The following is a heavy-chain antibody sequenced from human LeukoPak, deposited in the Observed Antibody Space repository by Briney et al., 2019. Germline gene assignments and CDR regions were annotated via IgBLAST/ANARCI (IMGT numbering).Heavy chain of an antibody. CDR1: GFTFSSYS. Sequence: GGSLRLSCAASGFTFSSYSMNWVRQAPGKGLEWVSYISSSSSTIYYADSVKGRFTISRDNAKNSLYLQMNSLRAEDTAVYYCAISVWPYDYWGQGTLVTVSS. CDR2: ISSSSSTI. V-gene: IGHV3-48*01. J-gene: IGHJ4*02. CDR3: AISVWPYDY. D-gene: IGHD2-8*01.